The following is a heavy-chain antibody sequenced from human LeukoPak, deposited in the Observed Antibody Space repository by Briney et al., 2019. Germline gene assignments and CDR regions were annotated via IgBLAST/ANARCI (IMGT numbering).Heavy chain of an antibody. CDR3: ARDSKRGIAAARLDY. CDR1: GESISGFY. V-gene: IGHV4-59*01. Sequence: SETLSLTCTVSGESISGFYWTWIRQPPGKGLEWIGYIYYSGSTNYNPSLKSRVTISVDTSKNQFSLKLSSVTAADTAVYYCARDSKRGIAAARLDYWGQGTLVTVSS. J-gene: IGHJ4*02. CDR2: IYYSGST. D-gene: IGHD6-13*01.